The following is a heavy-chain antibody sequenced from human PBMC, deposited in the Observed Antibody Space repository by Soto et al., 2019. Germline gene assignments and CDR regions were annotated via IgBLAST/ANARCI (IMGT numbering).Heavy chain of an antibody. V-gene: IGHV1-18*01. CDR2: IGAYNGNT. CDR1: GYTFTNYG. J-gene: IGHJ6*03. Sequence: ASVKVSCKASGYTFTNYGITWVRQAPGQGLEWMGWIGAYNGNTHYTERLQGRVTMTTDTSTSTAYMELRGLRSDDSAVYYCARVRQLVCYFYSYHAVRAHRTTVTVSS. D-gene: IGHD6-6*01. CDR3: ARVRQLVCYFYSYHAV.